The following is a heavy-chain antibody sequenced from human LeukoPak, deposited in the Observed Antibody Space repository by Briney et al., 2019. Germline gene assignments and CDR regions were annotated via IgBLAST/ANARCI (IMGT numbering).Heavy chain of an antibody. V-gene: IGHV1-2*06. CDR2: INPNSGGT. CDR3: ARGSGWKRSWFDP. D-gene: IGHD4-23*01. CDR1: GYTFTGYY. J-gene: IGHJ5*02. Sequence: ASVNVSCKASGYTFTGYYMHWVRQAPRQGLEWMGRINPNSGGTNYAQKFQGRVTMTRDTSISTAYMELSRLRSDDTAVYYCARGSGWKRSWFDPWGQGTLVTVSS.